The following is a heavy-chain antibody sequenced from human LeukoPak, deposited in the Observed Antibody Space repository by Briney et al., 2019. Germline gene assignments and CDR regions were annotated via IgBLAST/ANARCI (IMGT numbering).Heavy chain of an antibody. V-gene: IGHV4-59*01. D-gene: IGHD5-24*01. CDR3: ASFMYKDGKNPQTGTSDSFDI. CDR2: IYYSGST. CDR1: GGSISSYY. J-gene: IGHJ3*02. Sequence: SETLSLTCTVSGGSISSYYWSWIRQPPGKGLEWIGYIYYSGSTNYNPSLKSRVTISVDTSKNQFSLKLSSVTAADTAVYYCASFMYKDGKNPQTGTSDSFDIGGKGTMVTF.